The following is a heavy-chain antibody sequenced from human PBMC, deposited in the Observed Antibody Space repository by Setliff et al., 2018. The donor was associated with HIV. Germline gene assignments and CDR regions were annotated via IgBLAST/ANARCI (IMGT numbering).Heavy chain of an antibody. CDR2: LYWDDDK. CDR3: ARRAGSSWFRFYCDY. V-gene: IGHV2-5*02. Sequence: SGPTLVNPTQTLTLTCTFSGFSLSTSGAAVGWIRQPPGKALEWLAILYWDDDKRYTPSLNNRLTITKGTSKNQVVLTMTNVDPVDTATYFCARRAGSSWFRFYCDYWGQGALVTV. CDR1: GFSLSTSGAA. D-gene: IGHD6-13*01. J-gene: IGHJ4*02.